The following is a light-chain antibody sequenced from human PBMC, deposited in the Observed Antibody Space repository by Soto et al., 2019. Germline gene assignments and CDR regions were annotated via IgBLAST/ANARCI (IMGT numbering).Light chain of an antibody. J-gene: IGKJ4*01. V-gene: IGKV3D-20*02. Sequence: EIVLTQSPGTLSLSPGESAALSCRASQSVSSSYLAWYQQKPGQAPRLLIYGASSRATGIPDRFSASGSGTDFTLTISSLEPEDFAVYYCQQRSNWSLTFGGGTKVEIK. CDR1: QSVSSSY. CDR2: GAS. CDR3: QQRSNWSLT.